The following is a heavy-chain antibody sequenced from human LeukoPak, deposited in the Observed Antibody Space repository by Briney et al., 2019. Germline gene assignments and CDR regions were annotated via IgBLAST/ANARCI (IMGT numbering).Heavy chain of an antibody. CDR3: AGSPIVVVTAGGVAWFDP. J-gene: IGHJ5*02. CDR1: GGTFSSYA. CDR2: IIPIFGTA. V-gene: IGHV1-69*05. Sequence: SVKVSCKASGGTFSSYAISWVRPAPGQGLEWMGGIIPIFGTANYAHKFQGRVTITTDESTSTAYMELSSLRSEDTAVYYCAGSPIVVVTAGGVAWFDPWGQGTLVTVSS. D-gene: IGHD2-21*02.